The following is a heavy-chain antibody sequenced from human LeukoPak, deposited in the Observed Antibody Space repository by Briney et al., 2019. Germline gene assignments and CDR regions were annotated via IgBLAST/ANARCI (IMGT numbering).Heavy chain of an antibody. J-gene: IGHJ5*02. V-gene: IGHV3-11*01. CDR2: ISGSGTTI. Sequence: PGGSLRLSCAASGFTFSDYSMSWIRQAPGKGLEWVSYISGSGTTIYYADSVKGRFTISRDNAKNSLYLQMNSLRAEDTAVYYCATKDYYGSGMFDPWGQGTLVTVSS. CDR1: GFTFSDYS. D-gene: IGHD3-10*01. CDR3: ATKDYYGSGMFDP.